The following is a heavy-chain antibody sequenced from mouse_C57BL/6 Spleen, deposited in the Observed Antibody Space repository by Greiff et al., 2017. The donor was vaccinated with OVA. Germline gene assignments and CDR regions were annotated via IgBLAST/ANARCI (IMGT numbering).Heavy chain of an antibody. CDR2: ISSGGSYT. J-gene: IGHJ4*01. Sequence: EVKLVESGGDLVKPGGSLKLSCAASGFTFSSYGMSWVRQTPDKRLEWVATISSGGSYTYYPDSVKGRFPISRDNAKNTLYLQMSSLKSEDTAMYYCARHRTGTDYYAMDYWGQGTSVTVSS. CDR3: ARHRTGTDYYAMDY. CDR1: GFTFSSYG. V-gene: IGHV5-6*02. D-gene: IGHD4-1*01.